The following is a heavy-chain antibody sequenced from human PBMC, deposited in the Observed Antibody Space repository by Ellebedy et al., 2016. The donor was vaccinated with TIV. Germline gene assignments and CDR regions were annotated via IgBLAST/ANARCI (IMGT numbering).Heavy chain of an antibody. CDR1: GFTFNTYS. V-gene: IGHV3-21*01. CDR3: AVLAISWYFDL. J-gene: IGHJ2*01. Sequence: GESLKISCAASGFTFNTYSMNWVRQAPGKGLEWVSSISSSNSYINYADSVKGRFTISRDNAKNSLYLQMNSLRDEDTAVYYCAVLAISWYFDLWGRGTLVTVSS. CDR2: ISSSNSYI.